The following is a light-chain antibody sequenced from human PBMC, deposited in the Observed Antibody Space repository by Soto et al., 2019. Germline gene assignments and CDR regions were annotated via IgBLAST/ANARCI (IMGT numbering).Light chain of an antibody. CDR3: QSFDSNLSVYV. Sequence: QSALTQPPSVSGAPGQRVTISCTGSSSNIGAGYDVHWYQQLPGAAPKVLIYGNSNRPSGVPDRFSGSKSDTSASLAITGLQAEDEADYCCQSFDSNLSVYVFRTGTKLTVL. J-gene: IGLJ1*01. CDR1: SSNIGAGYD. CDR2: GNS. V-gene: IGLV1-40*01.